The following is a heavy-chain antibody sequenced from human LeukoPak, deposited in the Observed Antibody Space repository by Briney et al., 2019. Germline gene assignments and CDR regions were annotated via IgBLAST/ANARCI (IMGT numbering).Heavy chain of an antibody. J-gene: IGHJ4*02. D-gene: IGHD3-9*01. CDR3: ARGRDILTGYHLDY. Sequence: PSETLSLTCAVYGGSFSGYYWSWIRQPPGKGLEWIGEINHSGSTNYNPSLKSRVTISVDTSKNQFSLKLSSVTAADTAVYYCARGRDILTGYHLDYWGQGTLVTVSS. CDR1: GGSFSGYY. V-gene: IGHV4-34*01. CDR2: INHSGST.